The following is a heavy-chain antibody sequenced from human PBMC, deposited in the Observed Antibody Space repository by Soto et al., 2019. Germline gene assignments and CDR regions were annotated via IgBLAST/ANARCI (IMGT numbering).Heavy chain of an antibody. CDR2: LYSGGSS. J-gene: IGHJ4*02. D-gene: IGHD6-25*01. CDR3: TGHAARLLRNDY. V-gene: IGHV3-53*01. CDR1: GFTVSSNY. Sequence: EVQLVESGGGLIQPGGSLTLSCAASGFTVSSNYMSWVRQTPVKGLEWVSSLYSGGSSYYLDSVKGRFTISRDNSRNTLYLQMNSLRAEDTAVYYCTGHAARLLRNDYWGQGTLVTVSS.